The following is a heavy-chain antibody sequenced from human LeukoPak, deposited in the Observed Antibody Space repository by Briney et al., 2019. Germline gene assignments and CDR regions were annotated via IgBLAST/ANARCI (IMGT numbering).Heavy chain of an antibody. CDR1: GFTFSSYA. Sequence: GGSLRLSCAASGFTFSSYARSWVRQAPGKGLEWVSAISGSGGSTYYADSVKGRFTISRDNAKNSLYLQMNSLRAEDTAVYYCARDYRNRIAAAGTAFDIWGQGTMVTVSS. J-gene: IGHJ3*02. D-gene: IGHD6-13*01. CDR2: ISGSGGST. CDR3: ARDYRNRIAAAGTAFDI. V-gene: IGHV3-23*01.